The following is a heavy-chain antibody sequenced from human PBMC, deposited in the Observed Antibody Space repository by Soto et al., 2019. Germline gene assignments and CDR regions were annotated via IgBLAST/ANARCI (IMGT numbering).Heavy chain of an antibody. J-gene: IGHJ6*02. Sequence: QVQLVESGGGVVQPGRSLRLSCAASGFTFSSYGMHWVRQAPGKGLEWVAVIWYDGSNKYYADSVKGRFTISRDNSKNTLYLQMNSLRAEDTAVYYCARGDLGKYYYYYGMDVWGQGTTVTVSS. CDR2: IWYDGSNK. CDR1: GFTFSSYG. V-gene: IGHV3-33*01. CDR3: ARGDLGKYYYYYGMDV.